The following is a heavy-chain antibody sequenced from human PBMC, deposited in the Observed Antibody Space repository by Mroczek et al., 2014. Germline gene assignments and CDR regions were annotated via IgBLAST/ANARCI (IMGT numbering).Heavy chain of an antibody. D-gene: IGHD3-10*01. V-gene: IGHV4-31*03. CDR3: ARDRFIEGMVRGVITYYYGMDV. Sequence: QVQLQQWGPGLVKPSQTLSLTCTVSGGSISSGGYYWSWIRQHPGKGLEWIGYIYYSGSTYYNPSLKSRVTISVDTSKDQFSLKLSSVTAADTAVYYCARDRFIEGMVRGVITYYYGMDVWGQGTTVTVSS. CDR1: GGSISSGGYY. J-gene: IGHJ6*02. CDR2: IYYSGST.